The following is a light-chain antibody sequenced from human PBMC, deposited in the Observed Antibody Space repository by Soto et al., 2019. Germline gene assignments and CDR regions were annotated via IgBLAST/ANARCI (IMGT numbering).Light chain of an antibody. J-gene: IGLJ3*02. CDR3: SSYTSSSTRV. V-gene: IGLV2-14*01. CDR2: EVS. CDR1: SSDVGGYNY. Sequence: QSVLTQPASVSGSPGQSITISCTGTSSDVGGYNYDSWYQQHPGKAPKLMIYEVSNRPSGVSNRFSGSKSGNTASLTISGLQAEDEADYYCSSYTSSSTRVFGGGTKLTVL.